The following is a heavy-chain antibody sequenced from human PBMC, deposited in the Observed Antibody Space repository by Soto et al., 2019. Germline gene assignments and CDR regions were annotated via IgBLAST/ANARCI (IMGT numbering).Heavy chain of an antibody. CDR1: GYTFTSYG. Sequence: GASVKVSCKASGYTFTSYGISWVRQAPGQGLEWMGWISAYNGNTNYAQKLQGRVTMTTDTSTSTAYMELRSLRSDDTAVYYCARDIVVVPAGRDYYYYYMDVWGKGTTVTVSS. J-gene: IGHJ6*03. V-gene: IGHV1-18*01. CDR2: ISAYNGNT. CDR3: ARDIVVVPAGRDYYYYYMDV. D-gene: IGHD2-2*01.